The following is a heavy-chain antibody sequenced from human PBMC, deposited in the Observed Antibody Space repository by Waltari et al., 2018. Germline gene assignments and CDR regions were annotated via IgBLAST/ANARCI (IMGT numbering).Heavy chain of an antibody. CDR2: VFHTGSP. Sequence: QLQESGPGLVKPSETLSLTCSVSGFSMTRSYWAWIRQPPGKGLEWIGSVFHTGSPSYNPSLKSRVTISVDSSKNQFTLRLTAVTAADTAMYYCAGEKARYGFDVWGQGTTVTVSS. CDR1: GFSMTRSY. J-gene: IGHJ6*02. CDR3: AGEKARYGFDV. V-gene: IGHV4-38-2*02.